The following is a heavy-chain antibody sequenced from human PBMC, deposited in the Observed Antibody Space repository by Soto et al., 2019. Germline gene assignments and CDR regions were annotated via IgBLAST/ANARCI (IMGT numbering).Heavy chain of an antibody. Sequence: SETLSLTCAVYGGSFSGYYWSWIRQPPGKGLEWIGEINHSGSTNYNPSLKSRVTISVDTSKNQFSLKLSSVTAADTAVYYCARGVHVTNYASSRGEFDYWGQGTLLTVSS. J-gene: IGHJ4*02. V-gene: IGHV4-34*01. CDR2: INHSGST. CDR3: ARGVHVTNYASSRGEFDY. CDR1: GGSFSGYY. D-gene: IGHD3-22*01.